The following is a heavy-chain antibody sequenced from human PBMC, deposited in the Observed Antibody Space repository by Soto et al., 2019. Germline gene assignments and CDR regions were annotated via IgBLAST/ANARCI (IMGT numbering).Heavy chain of an antibody. CDR2: IYHTGTT. CDR1: GDSISNGHY. CDR3: ARTDVVGFYPY. Sequence: SETLSLTCAVSGDSISNGHYWAWIRRPPGTGLEWIGSIYHTGTTYYHPSLKSRVTISVDTSKNQFYLKLSYVTAADSAVYYCARTDVVGFYPYFGQGTLVT. V-gene: IGHV4-38-2*01. D-gene: IGHD3-10*02. J-gene: IGHJ4*02.